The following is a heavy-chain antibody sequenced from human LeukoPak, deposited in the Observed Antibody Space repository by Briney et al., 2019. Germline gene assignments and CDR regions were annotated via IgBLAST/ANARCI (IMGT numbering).Heavy chain of an antibody. V-gene: IGHV3-7*05. D-gene: IGHD3-10*01. CDR2: IKTDGSEK. CDR1: GFTFNSFW. Sequence: GSLRLSCAASGFTFNSFWMSWVRQAPGKGPEWVANIKTDGSEKYYVDSVRGRFTISRDNAKNSLYLQMNSLRAEDTALYYCAKDLMGYGSGSYYGNDYWGQGTLVTVSS. CDR3: AKDLMGYGSGSYYGNDY. J-gene: IGHJ4*02.